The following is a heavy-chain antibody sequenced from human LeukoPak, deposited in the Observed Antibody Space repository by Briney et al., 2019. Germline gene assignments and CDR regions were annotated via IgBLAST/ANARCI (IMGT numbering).Heavy chain of an antibody. V-gene: IGHV4-61*08. Sequence: SETLSLTCTVSGGSISSGDYYWSWIRQPPGKGLEWIGYIYYTGSTNYNPSLKSRVTISVDTSKNQFSLKLSSVTAADTAVYYCARDRPGGSSLDYWGQGTLVTVSS. CDR2: IYYTGST. J-gene: IGHJ4*02. CDR3: ARDRPGGSSLDY. D-gene: IGHD6-13*01. CDR1: GGSISSGDYY.